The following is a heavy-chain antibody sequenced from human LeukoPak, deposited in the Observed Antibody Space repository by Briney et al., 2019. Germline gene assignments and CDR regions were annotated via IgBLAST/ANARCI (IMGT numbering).Heavy chain of an antibody. CDR3: ARATSDYDILTGYYNVLYMDV. CDR1: GYIFTSYN. V-gene: IGHV1-46*01. J-gene: IGHJ6*03. D-gene: IGHD3-9*01. CDR2: INPSGGST. Sequence: ASVKVSCKASGYIFTSYNIYWVRQAPGQGLEWMGIINPSGGSTNYAQKFQGRVTMTTDTSTSTAYMELRSLRSDDTAVYYCARATSDYDILTGYYNVLYMDVWGKGTTVTISS.